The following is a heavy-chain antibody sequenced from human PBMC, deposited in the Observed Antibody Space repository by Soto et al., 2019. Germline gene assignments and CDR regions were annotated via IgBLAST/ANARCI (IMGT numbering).Heavy chain of an antibody. D-gene: IGHD3-9*01. CDR2: IYWNHDK. Sequence: TLVYHTPTLTMNCSFYGFSLTHGGVAVGWIRQPPGKALDWIALIYWNHDKRYSPSLKNILTVTKDTSKNQVVLTSTNMDPVHTATYYCAYKSRYLDAMYVWGQGTTVTVSS. CDR1: GFSLTHGGVA. V-gene: IGHV2-5*01. CDR3: AYKSRYLDAMYV. J-gene: IGHJ6*01.